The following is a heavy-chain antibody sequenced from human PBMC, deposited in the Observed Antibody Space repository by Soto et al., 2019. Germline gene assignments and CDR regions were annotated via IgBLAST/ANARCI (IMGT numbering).Heavy chain of an antibody. J-gene: IGHJ4*02. Sequence: SVKVSCKASGGTFSSYAISWVRQAPGQGLEWMGGIIPIFGTANYAQKFQGRVTITADESTSTAYMELSSLRSEDTAVYYCARDCAGSDYYDSSGYCYWGQGTLVTVSS. V-gene: IGHV1-69*13. CDR1: GGTFSSYA. CDR3: ARDCAGSDYYDSSGYCY. CDR2: IIPIFGTA. D-gene: IGHD3-22*01.